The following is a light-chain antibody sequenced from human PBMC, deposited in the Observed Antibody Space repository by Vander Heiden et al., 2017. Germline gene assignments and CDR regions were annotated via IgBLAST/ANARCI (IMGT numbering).Light chain of an antibody. CDR3: QSADSSGTYWV. CDR1: ALPKQY. J-gene: IGLJ3*02. V-gene: IGLV3-25*03. CDR2: KDS. Sequence: SYELTPPPSVSVSPGQTARLTCSGDALPKQYAYWYQPKPGQDPVLVIYKDSERPSGIPERFSGSSSGTTVTLTISGVQAEDEADYYCQSADSSGTYWVFGGGTKLTVL.